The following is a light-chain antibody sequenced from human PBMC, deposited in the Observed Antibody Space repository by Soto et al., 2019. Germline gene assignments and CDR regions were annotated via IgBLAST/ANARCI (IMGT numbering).Light chain of an antibody. CDR3: QQLNSYPIT. J-gene: IGKJ5*01. CDR1: QSISSW. V-gene: IGKV1-5*01. CDR2: DAS. Sequence: IRRNQTPSTLSASVGDRVTITCRASQSISSWLAWYQQIPGKAPKLLIYDASRLQSGVPSRFSGSGSGTDFTLAISSLQPEDFATYYCQQLNSYPITFGQGTRLEIK.